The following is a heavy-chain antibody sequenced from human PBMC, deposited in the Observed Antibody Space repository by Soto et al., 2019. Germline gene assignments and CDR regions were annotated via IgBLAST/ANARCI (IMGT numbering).Heavy chain of an antibody. V-gene: IGHV3-7*05. D-gene: IGHD3-3*01. CDR3: TKQTYYDFWSGRE. Sequence: EVHLVESGGGLVQPGGSLRLSCAVSGFSIRSYWMTWVRQVPGKGLEWVANIKEDGSEKYYVDSVKGRFTISRDNAKNSLFLQMNSLRAEDTAMYYCTKQTYYDFWSGREWGQGTLVTVSS. CDR1: GFSIRSYW. CDR2: IKEDGSEK. J-gene: IGHJ4*02.